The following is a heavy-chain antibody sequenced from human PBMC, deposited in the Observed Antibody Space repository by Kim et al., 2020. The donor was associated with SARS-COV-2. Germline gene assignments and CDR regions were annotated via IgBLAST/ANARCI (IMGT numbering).Heavy chain of an antibody. CDR1: GYTFTSYG. V-gene: IGHV1-18*04. J-gene: IGHJ3*02. Sequence: ASVKVSCKASGYTFTSYGISWVRQAPGQGLEWMGWISAYNGNTNYAQKLQGRVTMTTDTSTSTAYMELRSLRSDDTAVYYCARADYDILTGYYSGGRPLDAFDIWGQGTMVTVSS. CDR2: ISAYNGNT. D-gene: IGHD3-9*01. CDR3: ARADYDILTGYYSGGRPLDAFDI.